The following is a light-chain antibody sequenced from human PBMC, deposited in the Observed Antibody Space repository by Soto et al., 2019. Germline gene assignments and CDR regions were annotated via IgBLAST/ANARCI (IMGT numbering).Light chain of an antibody. CDR3: QQRLNWPLT. CDR2: DAS. Sequence: EIVLTQSPATLSLSPGERATLSCRASQSVSSFFAWYQQKRGQAPRLLIYDASKRATGIPARFSGSGSGTDFTLTISSREPEDFAVYYCQQRLNWPLTFGGGTTVEIK. CDR1: QSVSSF. V-gene: IGKV3-11*01. J-gene: IGKJ4*01.